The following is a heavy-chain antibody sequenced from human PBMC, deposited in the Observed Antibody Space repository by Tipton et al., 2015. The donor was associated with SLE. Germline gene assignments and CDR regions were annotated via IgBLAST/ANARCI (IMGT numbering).Heavy chain of an antibody. CDR2: IHHSGST. Sequence: GLVKPSETLSLTCAVSGGSIRSSNWWSWVRQPPGKGLEWIGEIHHSGSTNSNPSLKSRVTISADTSKNQISLMLSSVTAADTAVYYCARLSGSEPAVWGQGTTVTVSS. J-gene: IGHJ6*02. CDR1: GGSIRSSNW. CDR3: ARLSGSEPAV. D-gene: IGHD1-26*01. V-gene: IGHV4-4*02.